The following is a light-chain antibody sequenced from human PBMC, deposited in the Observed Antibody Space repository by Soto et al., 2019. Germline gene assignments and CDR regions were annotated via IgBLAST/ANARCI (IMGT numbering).Light chain of an antibody. Sequence: DIQMTQSPSTLSAYVGDRVTFTCRASQSISTWLAWYQQKPGKAPKLLIYDASSLQSDVPSRFSGSGSSTEVTLTISALQTDDFASYYCQQYMNYATFGQGTKVEIK. CDR3: QQYMNYAT. J-gene: IGKJ1*01. CDR2: DAS. V-gene: IGKV1-5*01. CDR1: QSISTW.